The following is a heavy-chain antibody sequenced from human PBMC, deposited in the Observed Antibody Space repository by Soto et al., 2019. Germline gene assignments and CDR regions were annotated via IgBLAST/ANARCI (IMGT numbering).Heavy chain of an antibody. Sequence: ASVKVSCKASGYTFTGYYMHWARQAPGQGLEWMGWINPNSGGTNYAQKFQGWVTMTRDTSISTAYMELSRLRSDDTAVYYCARAPVAYSGYDEVFWFDPWSQGTLVTVSS. D-gene: IGHD5-12*01. J-gene: IGHJ5*02. CDR2: INPNSGGT. CDR1: GYTFTGYY. CDR3: ARAPVAYSGYDEVFWFDP. V-gene: IGHV1-2*04.